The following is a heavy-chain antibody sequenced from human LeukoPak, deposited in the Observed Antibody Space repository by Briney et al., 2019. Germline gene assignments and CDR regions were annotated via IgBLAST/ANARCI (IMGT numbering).Heavy chain of an antibody. V-gene: IGHV3-66*02. CDR2: IYSGGST. D-gene: IGHD3-10*01. J-gene: IGHJ4*02. Sequence: GGSLRLSCAASGFTFSSNYMSWVRQAPGKGLEWVSVIYSGGSTYYADSVKGRFTISRDNSKNTLYLQMNSLRAEDTAVYYCARDLAYYGSGSYFHWGQGTQVSVCS. CDR1: GFTFSSNY. CDR3: ARDLAYYGSGSYFH.